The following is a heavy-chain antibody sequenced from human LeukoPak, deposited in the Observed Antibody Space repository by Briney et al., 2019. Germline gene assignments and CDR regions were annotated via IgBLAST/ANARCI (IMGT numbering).Heavy chain of an antibody. D-gene: IGHD3-10*01. V-gene: IGHV3-53*01. CDR2: IYSGGST. Sequence: GGSLRLSCAASGFTVSSNYMSWVRQAPGKGLEWVSVIYSGGSTYYADSVKGRFTISRDNSKNTLYLQMNSLRAEDTAVYYCARGGRITIGAFDYWGQGTLVTVSS. CDR3: ARGGRITIGAFDY. J-gene: IGHJ4*02. CDR1: GFTVSSNY.